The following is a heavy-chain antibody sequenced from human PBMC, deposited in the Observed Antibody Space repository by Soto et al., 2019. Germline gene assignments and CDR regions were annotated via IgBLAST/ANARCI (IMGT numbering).Heavy chain of an antibody. J-gene: IGHJ6*02. CDR2: INHSGST. CDR1: GGSFSGYY. V-gene: IGHV4-34*01. Sequence: PSETLSLTCAVYGGSFSGYYWSWIRQPPGKGLEWIGEINHSGSTNYNPSLKSRVTISVDTSKNQFSLKLSSVTAADTAVYYCARGNYYYGMDVWGQGTTVTVSS. CDR3: ARGNYYYGMDV. D-gene: IGHD3-10*01.